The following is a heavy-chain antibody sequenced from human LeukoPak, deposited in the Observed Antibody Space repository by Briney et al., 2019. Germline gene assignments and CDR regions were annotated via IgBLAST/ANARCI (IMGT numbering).Heavy chain of an antibody. Sequence: PSETLSLTCTVSGGSISSSSYYWGWIRQPPGKGLEWIGSIYYSGSTYYNPSLKSRVTISVDTSKNQFSLKLSSVTAADTAVYYCARHVLDTAMVYHYYFDYWGQGTLVTVSS. CDR2: IYYSGST. V-gene: IGHV4-39*01. CDR1: GGSISSSSYY. D-gene: IGHD5-18*01. J-gene: IGHJ4*02. CDR3: ARHVLDTAMVYHYYFDY.